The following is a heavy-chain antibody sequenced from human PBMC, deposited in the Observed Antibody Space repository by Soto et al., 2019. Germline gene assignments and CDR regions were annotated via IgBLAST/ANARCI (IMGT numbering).Heavy chain of an antibody. J-gene: IGHJ5*02. CDR2: VISDGNTI. CDR3: ATAEVDH. CDR1: AFTFANHL. Sequence: LXLACAASAFTFANHLMHWVRQAPGKGLEWVSRVISDGNTIDYADSVKGRFTVSRDNAKNTLYLQMNTLRAEDTAVYYCATAEVDHWGPGTLVTVSS. V-gene: IGHV3-74*01.